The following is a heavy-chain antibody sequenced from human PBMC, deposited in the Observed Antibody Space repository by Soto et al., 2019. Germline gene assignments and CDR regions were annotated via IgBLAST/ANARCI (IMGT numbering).Heavy chain of an antibody. CDR3: ARGTPQLFYSNPDLDYYYYMDV. D-gene: IGHD4-4*01. CDR2: MNPNSGNT. J-gene: IGHJ6*03. V-gene: IGHV1-8*01. Sequence: GTSVKVSCKASGYTFTSYDINWVRQATGQGLERMGWMNPNSGNTGYAQKFQGRVTMTRNTSISTAYMELSSLRSEDTAVYYCARGTPQLFYSNPDLDYYYYMDVWGKGTTVTVSS. CDR1: GYTFTSYD.